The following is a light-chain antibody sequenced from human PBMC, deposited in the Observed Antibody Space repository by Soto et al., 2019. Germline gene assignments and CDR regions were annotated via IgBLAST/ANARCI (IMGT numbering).Light chain of an antibody. Sequence: DIQMTQSPSTLSASVGDRVTITCRASQSITTWLAWYQQKPGKAPKLLIYKATNLQSGVPSRFSDSGSGTEFSLPISSLQPEDFAIYYCQQYNDYQYAFGQGTKLEIK. CDR1: QSITTW. J-gene: IGKJ2*01. V-gene: IGKV1-5*03. CDR2: KAT. CDR3: QQYNDYQYA.